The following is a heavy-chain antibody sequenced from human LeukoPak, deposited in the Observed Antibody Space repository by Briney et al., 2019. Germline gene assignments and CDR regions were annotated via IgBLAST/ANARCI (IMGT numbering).Heavy chain of an antibody. CDR3: AREPGFDSSGYLNWFDP. CDR1: GGSISSYY. CDR2: ISYSGST. J-gene: IGHJ5*02. V-gene: IGHV4-59*01. D-gene: IGHD3-22*01. Sequence: SETLSLTCTVSGGSISSYYWSWIRQPPGKGLEWIACISYSGSTKYNPSRKSRVTISVDTSKNQLSLKLSSVTAADTAVYYCAREPGFDSSGYLNWFDPWGQGTLVTVSS.